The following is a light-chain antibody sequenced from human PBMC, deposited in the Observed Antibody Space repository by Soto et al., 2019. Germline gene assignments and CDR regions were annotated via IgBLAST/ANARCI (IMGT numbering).Light chain of an antibody. J-gene: IGKJ1*01. V-gene: IGKV1-5*03. CDR2: KAS. Sequence: DLQMAQSPSTLSGSAGAIVTIACRASQTISSWLAWYQQKPGKAPKLLIYKASTLKSGVPSRFSGSGSGTEFTLTISSLQPDDFATYYCQHYNSYSEAFGQGTKVDIK. CDR1: QTISSW. CDR3: QHYNSYSEA.